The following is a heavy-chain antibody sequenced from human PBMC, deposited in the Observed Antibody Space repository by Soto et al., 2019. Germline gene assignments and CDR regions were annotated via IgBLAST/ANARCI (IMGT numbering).Heavy chain of an antibody. J-gene: IGHJ6*02. CDR3: AKVGRTAGYYNYYGMDV. CDR1: GLSGLTFRSYA. D-gene: IGHD6-13*01. V-gene: IGHV3-23*01. CDR2: ISSCGDIT. Sequence: GGSLRLSCAVSGLSGLTFRSYAMSWGRQTPGKGVEWVSFISSCGDITDYADSVKGRFTISKDNSKNKLYLQMNSLRVEDTAIFYCAKVGRTAGYYNYYGMDVWGQGTTVTVSS.